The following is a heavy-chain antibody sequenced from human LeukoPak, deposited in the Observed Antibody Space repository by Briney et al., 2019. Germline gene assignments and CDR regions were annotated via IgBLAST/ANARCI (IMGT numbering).Heavy chain of an antibody. CDR2: INPNSGGT. J-gene: IGHJ3*02. CDR1: GYTFTSYG. D-gene: IGHD6-19*01. CDR3: ARGGIAVAGDAFDI. V-gene: IGHV1-2*02. Sequence: ASVKVSCKASGYTFTSYGISWVRQAPGQGLEWMGWINPNSGGTNYAQKFQVRVTMTRDTSISTAYMELSRLRSDDTAVYYCARGGIAVAGDAFDIWGQGTMVTVSS.